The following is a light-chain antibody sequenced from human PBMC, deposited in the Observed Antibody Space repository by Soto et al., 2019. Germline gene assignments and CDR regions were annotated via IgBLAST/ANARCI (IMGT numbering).Light chain of an antibody. CDR3: QQYNKWPYT. CDR1: QSVSSN. CDR2: GAS. J-gene: IGKJ2*01. V-gene: IGKV3-15*01. Sequence: EMVMTQSPATLSVSPGERATLSCRASQSVSSNLAWYQQKPGQAPRLLIYGASTRATGIPARFSGSGSGAEFTLTSSGLQSEDFAVYYCQQYNKWPYTFGQGTSLEIK.